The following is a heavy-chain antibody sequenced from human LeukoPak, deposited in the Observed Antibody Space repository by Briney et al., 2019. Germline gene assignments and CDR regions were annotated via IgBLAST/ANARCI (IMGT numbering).Heavy chain of an antibody. D-gene: IGHD2-2*02. J-gene: IGHJ6*02. CDR2: IIPIFGTA. Sequence: SVKVSCKASGGIFSSYAISWVRQAPGQGLEWMGGIIPIFGTANYAQKFQGRVTITADESTTTAYMELSSLRSEDTAVYYCARPGADCGSAGCYTYPYYGLDVWGQGTTVTVSS. CDR3: ARPGADCGSAGCYTYPYYGLDV. V-gene: IGHV1-69*13. CDR1: GGIFSSYA.